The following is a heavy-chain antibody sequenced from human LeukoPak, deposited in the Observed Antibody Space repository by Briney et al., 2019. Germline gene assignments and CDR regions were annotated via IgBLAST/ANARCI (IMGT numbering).Heavy chain of an antibody. CDR3: AKDSKIVGPTFRSYHYMDV. J-gene: IGHJ6*03. V-gene: IGHV3-23*01. Sequence: PGGTLRLSCAASGFTFSSYGMSWVRQAPGKGLEWVSAISGSGGSTNYADSVKGRFTISRDNSKKTLYLQMNSLRAEDTAVYYCAKDSKIVGPTFRSYHYMDVWGEGTTVTVSS. D-gene: IGHD1-26*01. CDR1: GFTFSSYG. CDR2: ISGSGGST.